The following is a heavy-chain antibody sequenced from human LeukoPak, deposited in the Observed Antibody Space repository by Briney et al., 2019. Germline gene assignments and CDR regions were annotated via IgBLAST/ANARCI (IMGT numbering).Heavy chain of an antibody. J-gene: IGHJ4*02. CDR2: ISNNRSNP. Sequence: PGGSLRLSCAASGFTFSNFCMNWVRQAPGKGLEWVAVISNNRSNPYYADSVKGRFTISRDNFKNTLYLQMNSLRAEATAVYYYSNPASVETPMVPCDYWGQGTLLTVSS. V-gene: IGHV3-30*18. D-gene: IGHD4/OR15-4a*01. CDR3: SNPASVETPMVPCDY. CDR1: GFTFSNFC.